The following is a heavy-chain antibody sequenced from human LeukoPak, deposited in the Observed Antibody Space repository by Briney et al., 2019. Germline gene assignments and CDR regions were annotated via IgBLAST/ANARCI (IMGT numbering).Heavy chain of an antibody. D-gene: IGHD6-13*01. J-gene: IGHJ4*02. Sequence: GGSLRLSCAASEFTFDNYAMSWVRQTPGKGLEWVSSISSSSSYIYYADSVKGRFTISRDDAKNSVNLQMNSLRVEDTAVYYCSRDRDSSGSWEINFDYWGQGTLVTVS. CDR3: SRDRDSSGSWEINFDY. CDR2: ISSSSSYI. CDR1: EFTFDNYA. V-gene: IGHV3-21*06.